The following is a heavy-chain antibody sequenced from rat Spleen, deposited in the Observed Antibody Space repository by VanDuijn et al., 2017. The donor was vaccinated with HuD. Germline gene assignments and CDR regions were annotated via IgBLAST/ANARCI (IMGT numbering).Heavy chain of an antibody. D-gene: IGHD1-11*01. CDR1: GFTFSDYY. V-gene: IGHV5-20*01. CDR3: ARRDGGYSDY. CDR2: ISYDGGST. J-gene: IGHJ2*01. Sequence: EVQLVASGGGLVRPGRSLKLSCAASGFTFSDYYMAWVRQAPTKGLEWVASISYDGGSTYYRDSVKGRFTISRDNAKSTLYLQLNSLRSEDTATYYCARRDGGYSDYWGQGVMVTVSS.